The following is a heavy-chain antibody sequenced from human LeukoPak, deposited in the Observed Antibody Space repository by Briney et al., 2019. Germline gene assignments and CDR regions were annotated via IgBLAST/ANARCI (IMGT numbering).Heavy chain of an antibody. V-gene: IGHV3-9*03. CDR1: GFTFDDYA. CDR3: AKGYSYGITYYFDY. D-gene: IGHD5-18*01. J-gene: IGHJ4*02. CDR2: ISWNSGSI. Sequence: PGGSLRLSCAASGFTFDDYAMHWVRQAPGKGLEWVSGISWNSGSIVYADSVKGRFTISRDSAKNSLYLQMNSLRAEGMALYYCAKGYSYGITYYFDYWGQGTLVTVSS.